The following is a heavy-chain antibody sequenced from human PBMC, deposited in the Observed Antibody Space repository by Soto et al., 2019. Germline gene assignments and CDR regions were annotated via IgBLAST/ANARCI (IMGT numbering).Heavy chain of an antibody. J-gene: IGHJ4*02. CDR1: GFTFSDYA. CDR3: AKCGFHKFQFDY. CDR2: IRGRGTST. Sequence: GGSLRLSCALSGFTFSDYAPSWARQAPGKGMEWVSGIRGRGTSTYYADSVKGRFTISRDNSKNTVSLQMNSLRAEDTAVYYCAKCGFHKFQFDYGGQGSLVTVSS. D-gene: IGHD5-12*01. V-gene: IGHV3-23*01.